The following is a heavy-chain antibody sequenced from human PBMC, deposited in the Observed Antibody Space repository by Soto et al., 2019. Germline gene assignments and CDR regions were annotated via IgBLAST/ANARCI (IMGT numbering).Heavy chain of an antibody. Sequence: PGGSLRLSCAASGFPFSSYAMSWVRQAPGKGLEWVSVISGRDSSTYTVDSVKGRFTISRDNSKNMLYLQMNGLRAEDTAVYYCAKGYFNFDYWGQGTLVTVSS. CDR1: GFPFSSYA. J-gene: IGHJ4*02. CDR3: AKGYFNFDY. V-gene: IGHV3-23*01. D-gene: IGHD5-18*01. CDR2: ISGRDSST.